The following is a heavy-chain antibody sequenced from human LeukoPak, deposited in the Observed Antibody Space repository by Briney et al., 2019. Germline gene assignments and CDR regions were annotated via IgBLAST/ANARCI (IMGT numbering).Heavy chain of an antibody. J-gene: IGHJ4*02. CDR3: AREALSSGYCDY. CDR2: ISRSGSTK. Sequence: TGGSLRLSCAASGFTFSDYNMRWIRQAPGKGLEWVSSISRSGSTKYYADSVKGRFTISRDNAKNSLYLQMNSLRAEDTAVYYCAREALSSGYCDYWGQGTLVTVSS. CDR1: GFTFSDYN. V-gene: IGHV3-11*01. D-gene: IGHD3-22*01.